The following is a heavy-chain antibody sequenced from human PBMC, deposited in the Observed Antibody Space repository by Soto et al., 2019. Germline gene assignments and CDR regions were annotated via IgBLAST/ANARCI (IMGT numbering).Heavy chain of an antibody. Sequence: QVQLVQSGAEVKKPGASVKVSCKASGYTFTSYDINWVRQATGQGLEWMGWMNPNSGNTGNAQKFQGRITMTRNTSISTAYMELSSLRSEDTAVYYCARSVEWLASFDYWGQETLVTVSS. V-gene: IGHV1-8*01. CDR3: ARSVEWLASFDY. J-gene: IGHJ4*02. D-gene: IGHD6-19*01. CDR2: MNPNSGNT. CDR1: GYTFTSYD.